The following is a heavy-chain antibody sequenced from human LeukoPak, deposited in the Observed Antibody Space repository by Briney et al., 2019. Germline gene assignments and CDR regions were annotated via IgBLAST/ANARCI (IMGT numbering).Heavy chain of an antibody. CDR2: ISGSGGST. CDR3: AKGFRKQQLTFDY. J-gene: IGHJ4*02. Sequence: PGGSLRLSCAGSGFTFSSYAMSWVRQAPGKGLEWVSAISGSGGSTYYADSVKGRFTISRDNSKNTLYLQMNSLRAEDTAVYYCAKGFRKQQLTFDYWGQGTLVTVSS. CDR1: GFTFSSYA. V-gene: IGHV3-23*01. D-gene: IGHD6-13*01.